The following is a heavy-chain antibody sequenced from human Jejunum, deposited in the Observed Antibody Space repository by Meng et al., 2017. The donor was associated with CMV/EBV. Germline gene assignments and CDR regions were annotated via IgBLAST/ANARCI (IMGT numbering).Heavy chain of an antibody. CDR3: ARDLSGYYSFVDY. D-gene: IGHD3-22*01. Sequence: QGQLGQSGAEVKMPGASVRVSCKASGYTFTSYDINWGRQGTGQGLEWMGRINPNNGGANYAQQFQGRVTMTTDTSISTAYMELSRLRSDDTAVYYCARDLSGYYSFVDYWGQGTLVTVSS. J-gene: IGHJ4*02. CDR1: GYTFTSYD. CDR2: INPNNGGA. V-gene: IGHV1-2*06.